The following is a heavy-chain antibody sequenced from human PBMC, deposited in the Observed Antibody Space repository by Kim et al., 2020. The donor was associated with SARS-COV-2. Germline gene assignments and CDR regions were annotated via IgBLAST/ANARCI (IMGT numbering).Heavy chain of an antibody. Sequence: GGSLRLSCAASGFTFSGSAMHWVRQASGKGLEWVGRIRSKANSYATAYAASVKGRFTISRDDSKNTAYLQMNSLKTEDTAVYYCTRLEGAVAGTDYWGQGTLVTVSS. CDR1: GFTFSGSA. J-gene: IGHJ4*02. V-gene: IGHV3-73*01. D-gene: IGHD6-19*01. CDR2: IRSKANSYAT. CDR3: TRLEGAVAGTDY.